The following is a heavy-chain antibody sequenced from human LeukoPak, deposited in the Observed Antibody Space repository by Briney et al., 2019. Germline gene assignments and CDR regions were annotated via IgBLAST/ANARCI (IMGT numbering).Heavy chain of an antibody. J-gene: IGHJ4*02. D-gene: IGHD3-22*01. V-gene: IGHV3-9*03. Sequence: GGSLRLSCAASGFTFDDYAMHWVRQAPGKGLEWVSGISWNSGSIGYADSVKGRFTISRDNAKNSLYLQMNSLRAEDMALYYCAKEAQADYYDSSGYFPFDYWGQGILVTVSS. CDR2: ISWNSGSI. CDR3: AKEAQADYYDSSGYFPFDY. CDR1: GFTFDDYA.